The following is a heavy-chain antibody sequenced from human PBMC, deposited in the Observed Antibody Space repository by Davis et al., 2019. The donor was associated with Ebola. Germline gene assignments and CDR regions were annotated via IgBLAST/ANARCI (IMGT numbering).Heavy chain of an antibody. V-gene: IGHV1-46*01. CDR2: INPSGGST. Sequence: ASVKVSCKASGGTFSSYAISWVRQAPGQGLEWMGIINPSGGSTSYAQKFQGRVTMTRDTSTSTVYMELSSLRSEDTAVYYCARALWSGYPFRGQNWFDPWGQGTLVTVSS. J-gene: IGHJ5*02. D-gene: IGHD3-3*01. CDR1: GGTFSSYA. CDR3: ARALWSGYPFRGQNWFDP.